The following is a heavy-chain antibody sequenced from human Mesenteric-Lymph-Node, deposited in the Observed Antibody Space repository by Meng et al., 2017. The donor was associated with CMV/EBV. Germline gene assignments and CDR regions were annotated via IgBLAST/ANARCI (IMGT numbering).Heavy chain of an antibody. V-gene: IGHV1-2*02. D-gene: IGHD3-22*01. Sequence: ASVKVSCKPSGYIFSGYYIHWVRQAPGQGLEWMGWINPYSGGTNSAQKFQGRVTMARDTSTSIVYMELSSLRSEDTAVYYCARDSELVVMALRGGFDYWGQGTLVTVSS. J-gene: IGHJ4*02. CDR2: INPYSGGT. CDR3: ARDSELVVMALRGGFDY. CDR1: GYIFSGYY.